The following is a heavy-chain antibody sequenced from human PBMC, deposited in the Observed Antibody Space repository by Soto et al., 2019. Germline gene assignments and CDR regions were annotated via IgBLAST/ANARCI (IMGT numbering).Heavy chain of an antibody. CDR1: GYNFANFW. J-gene: IGHJ3*02. CDR3: ADGYSTGRDAFDI. Sequence: GESLQISCKGSGYNFANFWIGWVRQMPGKGLEWMGMIFPGDPDNKNSPSIEGQITMSVEKSDSIAYLQWRSLKASDTAIYYCADGYSTGRDAFDIWGQGTMVTVSS. D-gene: IGHD2-8*02. V-gene: IGHV5-51*01. CDR2: IFPGDPDN.